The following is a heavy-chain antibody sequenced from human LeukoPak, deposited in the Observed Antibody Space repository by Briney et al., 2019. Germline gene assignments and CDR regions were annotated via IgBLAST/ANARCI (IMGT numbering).Heavy chain of an antibody. CDR2: IKKDGSEK. CDR3: ARETRYYYDSSAYYSGYFDY. CDR1: GFTFSTYW. J-gene: IGHJ4*02. Sequence: GGSLRLSCAASGFTFSTYWMTWVRQAPGKGLEWVANIKKDGSEKYYVDSVKGRFAISRDNAKNSLYLQMNSLRAEDTAVYYCARETRYYYDSSAYYSGYFDYWGQGTPVTVSS. V-gene: IGHV3-7*01. D-gene: IGHD3-22*01.